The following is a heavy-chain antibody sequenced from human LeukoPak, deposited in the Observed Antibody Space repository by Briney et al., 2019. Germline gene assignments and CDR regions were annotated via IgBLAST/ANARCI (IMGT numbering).Heavy chain of an antibody. CDR2: INPNSGGT. Sequence: GSVNVSCKASGYTFTGYYMHWVRQAPGQGLEWMGWINPNSGGTNYAQKFQGRVTMTRDTSISTPYMELSRLRSDDTAVYYCARDIVMVTYWFDPWGQGTLVTVS. D-gene: IGHD5-18*01. J-gene: IGHJ5*02. V-gene: IGHV1-2*02. CDR3: ARDIVMVTYWFDP. CDR1: GYTFTGYY.